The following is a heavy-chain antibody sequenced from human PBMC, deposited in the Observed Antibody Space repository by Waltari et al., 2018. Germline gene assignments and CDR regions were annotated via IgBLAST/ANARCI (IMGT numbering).Heavy chain of an antibody. Sequence: QVQLVESGGGVVQPGGSLRLSCAASGFTFSSSGMHWVRQATGKGLEWVAFIRYDGSNKYYADSVKGRFTISRDNSKNTLYLQMNSLRAEDTAVYYCAKDLGTSRPENYWGQGTLVTVSS. V-gene: IGHV3-30*02. D-gene: IGHD6-6*01. J-gene: IGHJ4*02. CDR1: GFTFSSSG. CDR2: IRYDGSNK. CDR3: AKDLGTSRPENY.